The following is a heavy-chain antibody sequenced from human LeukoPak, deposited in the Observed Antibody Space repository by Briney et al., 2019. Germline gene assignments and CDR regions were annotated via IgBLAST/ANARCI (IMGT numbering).Heavy chain of an antibody. V-gene: IGHV4-4*02. CDR1: GGSLNSSNW. CDR3: AKDMASDY. CDR2: VYVRGGT. J-gene: IGHJ4*02. D-gene: IGHD3-10*01. Sequence: SETLSLTCDVSGGSLNSSNWWNWVRQAPGKGLEWIGEVYVRGGTNSTPSLKSRVTMSVDKSKNQFSLKLTSVTAADTAVYYCAKDMASDYWGQGTLVIVSS.